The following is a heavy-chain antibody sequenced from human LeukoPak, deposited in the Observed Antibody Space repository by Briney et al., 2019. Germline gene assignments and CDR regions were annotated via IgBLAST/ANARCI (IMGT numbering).Heavy chain of an antibody. CDR3: ARERSGWYDWYFDL. CDR2: INAGNGNT. D-gene: IGHD6-19*01. Sequence: ASVKVSCKASGYTFTSYATHWVRQAPGQRLEWMGWINAGNGNTKYSQTFQGRVTITRDTSASTAYMELSSLRSEDTAVYYCARERSGWYDWYFDLWGRGTLVTVSS. J-gene: IGHJ2*01. CDR1: GYTFTSYA. V-gene: IGHV1-3*01.